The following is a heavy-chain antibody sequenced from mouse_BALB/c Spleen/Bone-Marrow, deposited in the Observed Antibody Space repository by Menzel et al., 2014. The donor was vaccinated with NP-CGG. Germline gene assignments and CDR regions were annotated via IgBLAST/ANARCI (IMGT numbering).Heavy chain of an antibody. CDR3: ARVSYDCFVY. J-gene: IGHJ2*01. CDR2: ISDGGSYT. D-gene: IGHD2-4*01. V-gene: IGHV5-4*02. Sequence: EVKLMESGGGLVKPGGSLKLSCAASGFTFSDYYMYWVRQTPEKRLEWVATISDGGSYTYYPDSVKGRFTISRDNAKNNLYLQMSSLKSEDTAMYYCARVSYDCFVYWGQGTTLTVSS. CDR1: GFTFSDYY.